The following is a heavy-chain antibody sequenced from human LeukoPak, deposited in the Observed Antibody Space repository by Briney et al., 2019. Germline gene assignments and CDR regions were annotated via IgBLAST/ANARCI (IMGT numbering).Heavy chain of an antibody. J-gene: IGHJ4*02. CDR2: IYYSGST. Sequence: SETLSLTCTVSGGSISSYYWSWIRQPPGKGLEWIGYIYYSGSTNHNPSLKSRVTISVDTSKNQFSLKLSSVTAADTAVYYCARHFSAAGTGYFDYWGQGTLVTVSS. V-gene: IGHV4-59*08. D-gene: IGHD6-13*01. CDR3: ARHFSAAGTGYFDY. CDR1: GGSISSYY.